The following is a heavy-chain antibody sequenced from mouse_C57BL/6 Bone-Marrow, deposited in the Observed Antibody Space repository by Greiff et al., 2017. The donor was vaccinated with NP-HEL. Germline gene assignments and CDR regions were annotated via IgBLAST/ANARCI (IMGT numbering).Heavy chain of an antibody. D-gene: IGHD1-1*01. CDR2: INPNNGGT. CDR1: GYTFTDYN. V-gene: IGHV1-18*01. CDR3: ARSLYYYGSSYVFDD. Sequence: VQLQQSGPELVKPGASVKIPCKASGYTFTDYNMDWVKQSHGKSLEWIGDINPNNGGTNYNQKFKGKATLTVDKSSSTAYMELRSLTSEDTAVYYCARSLYYYGSSYVFDDWGKGTTLTVAS. J-gene: IGHJ2*01.